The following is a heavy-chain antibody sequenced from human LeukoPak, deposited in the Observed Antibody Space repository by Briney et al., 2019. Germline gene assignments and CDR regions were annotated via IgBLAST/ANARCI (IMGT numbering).Heavy chain of an antibody. Sequence: GESLKNSCKGSGYTFSSYWIGWVRQMPGKGLEWMGIIYPDDSDTRYSPSFQGQVTISADKSISTAYLQWSSLKASDTAMYYCARLAYCSNDVCYSNYYYSMDVWGKGTTVIVSS. V-gene: IGHV5-51*01. CDR2: IYPDDSDT. J-gene: IGHJ6*03. D-gene: IGHD2-8*01. CDR1: GYTFSSYW. CDR3: ARLAYCSNDVCYSNYYYSMDV.